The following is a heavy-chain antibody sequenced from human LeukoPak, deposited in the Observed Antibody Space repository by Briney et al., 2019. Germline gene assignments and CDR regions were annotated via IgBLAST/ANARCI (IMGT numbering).Heavy chain of an antibody. CDR2: ISTYKRNI. V-gene: IGHV1-18*01. J-gene: IGHJ4*02. CDR1: GYTFTSYG. CDR3: ARDQLGIAVAGGFDY. Sequence: ASVKVSCKASGYTFTSYGISWVRQAPGQGLEWMGWISTYKRNINYAHKLQGRVTMTTDTSTSTAYMELRSLRSDDTAVYYCARDQLGIAVAGGFDYWGQGTLVTVSS. D-gene: IGHD6-19*01.